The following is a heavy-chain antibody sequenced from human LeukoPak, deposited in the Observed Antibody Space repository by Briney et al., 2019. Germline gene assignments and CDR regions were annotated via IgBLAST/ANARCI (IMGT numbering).Heavy chain of an antibody. V-gene: IGHV3-48*04. CDR1: GFTFSSYG. Sequence: GRSLRLSCAASGFTFSSYGMHWVRQAPGKGLEWVSYISSSGSTIYYADSVKGRFTISRDNAKNSLYLQMNSLRAEDTAVYYCARGLEAAFDYWGQGTLVTVSS. CDR2: ISSSGSTI. D-gene: IGHD3-16*01. J-gene: IGHJ4*02. CDR3: ARGLEAAFDY.